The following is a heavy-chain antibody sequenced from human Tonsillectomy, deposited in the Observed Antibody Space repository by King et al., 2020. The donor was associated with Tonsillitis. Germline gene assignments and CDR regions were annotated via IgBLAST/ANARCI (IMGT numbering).Heavy chain of an antibody. CDR1: GFTFSDYY. Sequence: VQLVESGGGLVKPGGSLRVSCAASGFTFSDYYMSWIRQAPGKGLEWISVINPSGTNKNYLDSVRGRFTISRDNAKNSMFLQMNSLRAEDTGVYYCGREYWGAFDIWGQGTMVTVSS. D-gene: IGHD7-27*01. CDR3: GREYWGAFDI. V-gene: IGHV3-11*06. J-gene: IGHJ3*02. CDR2: INPSGTNK.